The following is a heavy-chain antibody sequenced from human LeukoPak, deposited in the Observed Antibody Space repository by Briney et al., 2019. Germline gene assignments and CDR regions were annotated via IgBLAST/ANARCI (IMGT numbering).Heavy chain of an antibody. CDR3: ARDAGYSSGGGDYYYYGMDV. V-gene: IGHV4-59*01. Sequence: SETLSLTCTVSGGSISSYYWSWIRQPPGKGLEWIGYIYYSGSTNYNPSLKSRVTISVDTSKNQFSLKLSSVTAADTAVYYCARDAGYSSGGGDYYYYGMDVWGQGTTVTVSS. CDR2: IYYSGST. D-gene: IGHD6-19*01. J-gene: IGHJ6*02. CDR1: GGSISSYY.